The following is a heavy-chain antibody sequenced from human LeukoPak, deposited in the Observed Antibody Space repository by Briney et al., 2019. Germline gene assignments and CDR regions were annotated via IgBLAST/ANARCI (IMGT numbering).Heavy chain of an antibody. CDR3: VRERFYSGSESYWTWGPKTKYYSAMDV. CDR2: IGSNSDNI. D-gene: IGHD3-10*01. CDR1: KFTFDRYV. Sequence: GMSLRLSCAASKFTFDRYVMHWVRQAPGKGLEWVSSIGSNSDNIAYADSVRGRFTISRDNAENSLLLQMNSLRAEDTALYYCVRERFYSGSESYWTWGPKTKYYSAMDVWGQGTTVTVSS. J-gene: IGHJ6*02. V-gene: IGHV3-9*01.